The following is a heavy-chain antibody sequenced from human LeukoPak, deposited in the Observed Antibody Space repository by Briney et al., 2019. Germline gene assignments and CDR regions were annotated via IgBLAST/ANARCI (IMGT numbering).Heavy chain of an antibody. J-gene: IGHJ3*02. V-gene: IGHV4-39*07. CDR1: GVSIGSSNSY. CDR2: IYYSGNT. D-gene: IGHD3-22*01. CDR3: ARDVYKYDSSGSRAFDI. Sequence: SETLSLTCTVSGVSIGSSNSYWGWIRQPPGKGLEWIGSIYYSGNTYYNASLKSQVSISIDTSKNQFSLRLTSVTAADTAVYYCARDVYKYDSSGSRAFDIWGQGTMVTVSS.